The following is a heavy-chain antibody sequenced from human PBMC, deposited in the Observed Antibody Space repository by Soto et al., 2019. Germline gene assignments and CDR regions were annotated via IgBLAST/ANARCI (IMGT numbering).Heavy chain of an antibody. V-gene: IGHV3-33*01. J-gene: IGHJ4*02. CDR3: ARLLSGTAPFDY. CDR1: GFTFSSYG. CDR2: IWYDGSNK. Sequence: GGSLRLSCAASGFTFSSYGMHWVRQAPGKGLEWVAVIWYDGSNKYYADSVKGRFTISRDNSKNTLYLQMNSLRAEDTAVYYCARLLSGTAPFDYWGQGTLVTVSS. D-gene: IGHD1-1*01.